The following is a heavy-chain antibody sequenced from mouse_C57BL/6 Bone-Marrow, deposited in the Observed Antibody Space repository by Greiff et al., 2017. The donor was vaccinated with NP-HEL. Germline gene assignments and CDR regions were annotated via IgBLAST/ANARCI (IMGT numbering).Heavy chain of an antibody. CDR1: GYTFTSYW. D-gene: IGHD2-5*01. J-gene: IGHJ4*01. Sequence: QVQLQQPGAELVKPGASVKMSCKASGYTFTSYWITWVKQRPGQGLEWIGDIYPGSGSTNYNEKFKSKATLTVDTSSSTAYMQLSSLTSEDSAVYYCARASSNYCGAMDYWGQGTSVTVSS. CDR3: ARASSNYCGAMDY. V-gene: IGHV1-55*01. CDR2: IYPGSGST.